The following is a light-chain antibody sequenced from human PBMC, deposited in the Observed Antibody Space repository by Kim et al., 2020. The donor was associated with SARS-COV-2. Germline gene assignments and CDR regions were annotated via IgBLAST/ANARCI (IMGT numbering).Light chain of an antibody. J-gene: IGKJ1*01. CDR2: WAS. Sequence: ATINCKSSQSVLSSSNNKYFLAWYQQKPGQTPKLLIYWASTRESGVPDRFSGSGSGTDFTLTISSLQAEDLAVYYCQQYYSAPQTFGQGTKVDIK. V-gene: IGKV4-1*01. CDR1: QSVLSSSNNKYF. CDR3: QQYYSAPQT.